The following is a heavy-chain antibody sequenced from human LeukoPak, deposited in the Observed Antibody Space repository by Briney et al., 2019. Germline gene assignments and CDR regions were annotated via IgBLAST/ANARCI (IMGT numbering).Heavy chain of an antibody. CDR2: IYYSGST. V-gene: IGHV4-31*03. D-gene: IGHD2-2*01. Sequence: SQTLSLTCTVSGGSISSGGYYWSWIRQHLGKGLEWIGYIYYSGSTYYNPSLKSRVTISVDTSKNQFSLKLSSVTAADTAVYYCAREDIVVVPAASGYYYYYMDVWGKGTTVTVSS. CDR3: AREDIVVVPAASGYYYYYMDV. CDR1: GGSISSGGYY. J-gene: IGHJ6*03.